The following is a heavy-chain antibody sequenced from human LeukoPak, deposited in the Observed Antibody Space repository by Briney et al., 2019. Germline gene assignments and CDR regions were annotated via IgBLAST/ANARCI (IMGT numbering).Heavy chain of an antibody. D-gene: IGHD3-16*01. CDR1: GFTFSSYA. J-gene: IGHJ4*02. V-gene: IGHV3-21*01. Sequence: PGGSLRLSCAASGFTFSSYAMSWVRQAPGKGLEWVSSISSSSSYIYYADSVKGRFTISRDNAKNSLYLQMNSLRAEDTAVYYCARVWGYGNWYFDYWGQGTLVTVSS. CDR3: ARVWGYGNWYFDY. CDR2: ISSSSSYI.